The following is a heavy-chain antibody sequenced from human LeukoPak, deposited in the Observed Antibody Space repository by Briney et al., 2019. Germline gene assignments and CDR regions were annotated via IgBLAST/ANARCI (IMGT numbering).Heavy chain of an antibody. Sequence: GGSLRLSWTASGFTFGDYAMSWVRQAPGKGLEWVGFIRSKAYGGTTEYAASVKGRFTISRDDSKSIAYLQMNSLKTEDTAVYYCTSGDYVPYYYYYMDVWGKGTTVTVSS. CDR2: IRSKAYGGTT. V-gene: IGHV3-49*04. D-gene: IGHD4-17*01. CDR1: GFTFGDYA. J-gene: IGHJ6*03. CDR3: TSGDYVPYYYYYMDV.